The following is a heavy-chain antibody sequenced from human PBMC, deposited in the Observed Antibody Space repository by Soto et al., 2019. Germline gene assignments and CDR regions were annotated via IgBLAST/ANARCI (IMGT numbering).Heavy chain of an antibody. Sequence: PGGSLRLSCAASGFTFSSYAMHCVRQAPGKGLEWGAVISYDGSNKYYADSVKGRFTISRDNSKNTLYLQMKSLRAEDTAVYYCASDRKLVDAFDIWGQGTMVTVSS. V-gene: IGHV3-30-3*01. J-gene: IGHJ3*02. CDR2: ISYDGSNK. CDR1: GFTFSSYA. CDR3: ASDRKLVDAFDI. D-gene: IGHD6-13*01.